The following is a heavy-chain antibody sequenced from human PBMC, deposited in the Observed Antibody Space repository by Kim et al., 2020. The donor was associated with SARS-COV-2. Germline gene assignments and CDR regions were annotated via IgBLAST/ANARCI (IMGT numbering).Heavy chain of an antibody. CDR3: ARVRQWLVREDYYYGMDV. J-gene: IGHJ6*02. CDR1: GFTFSSYW. V-gene: IGHV3-74*01. CDR2: INSDGSST. Sequence: GGSLRLSCAASGFTFSSYWMHWVRQAPGKGLVWVSRINSDGSSTSYADSVKGRFTISRDNAKNTLYLQMNSLRAEDTAVYYCARVRQWLVREDYYYGMDVWGQGTTVTDAS. D-gene: IGHD6-19*01.